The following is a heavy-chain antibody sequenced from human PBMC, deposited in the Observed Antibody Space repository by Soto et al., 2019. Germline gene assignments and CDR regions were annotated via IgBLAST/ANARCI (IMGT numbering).Heavy chain of an antibody. Sequence: ASVKVSCKASGGTFTSYGISWVRQAPGQGLEWMGWISAYNGNTNYAQKLQGRVTMTTDTSTSTAYMELRSLRSDDTAVYYCARARTSLLWFGELLSWFDPWGQGTLVTVSS. D-gene: IGHD3-10*01. CDR1: GGTFTSYG. V-gene: IGHV1-18*01. J-gene: IGHJ5*02. CDR2: ISAYNGNT. CDR3: ARARTSLLWFGELLSWFDP.